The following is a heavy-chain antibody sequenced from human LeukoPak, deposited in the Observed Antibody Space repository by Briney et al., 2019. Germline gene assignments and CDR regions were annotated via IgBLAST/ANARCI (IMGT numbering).Heavy chain of an antibody. D-gene: IGHD6-13*01. V-gene: IGHV3-21*01. CDR2: ISSSSDYI. CDR1: GFTFSTYS. CDR3: AHLVGYSSIHDY. J-gene: IGHJ4*02. Sequence: PGGSLRLSCAASGFTFSTYSMNWVRQAPGKGLEWVSSISSSSDYIYYADSVKGRFTISRDNAKNSLYLQMNSLRAEDTAIYYCAHLVGYSSIHDYWGQGTLATVSS.